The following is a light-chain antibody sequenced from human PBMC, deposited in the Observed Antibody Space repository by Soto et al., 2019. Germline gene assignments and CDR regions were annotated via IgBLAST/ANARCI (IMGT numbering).Light chain of an antibody. Sequence: MVLTQSPATLSLSPGERATLSCRASQRVSSKNLAWSQQRPGQAPRVVIYGASTRATGIPERFSGSGSGTDFTLTISRLEPEDFAVYYGQQYGTSPLTFGPGTKVDIK. V-gene: IGKV3-20*01. CDR3: QQYGTSPLT. J-gene: IGKJ3*01. CDR1: QRVSSKN. CDR2: GAS.